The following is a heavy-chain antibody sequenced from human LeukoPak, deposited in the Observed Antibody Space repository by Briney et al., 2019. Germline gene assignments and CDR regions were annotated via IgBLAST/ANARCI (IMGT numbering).Heavy chain of an antibody. D-gene: IGHD5-24*01. J-gene: IGHJ3*02. CDR1: GDSISSYY. Sequence: SETLSLTCTVSGDSISSYYWSCIRQPPGKGLEWIGYIYYSGGTDYNPSLKSRVTISVDTSKNQFSLKLRSVTAADTAVYYCARHVTISGPYDASDIWGQGTMVTVSP. V-gene: IGHV4-59*08. CDR2: IYYSGGT. CDR3: ARHVTISGPYDASDI.